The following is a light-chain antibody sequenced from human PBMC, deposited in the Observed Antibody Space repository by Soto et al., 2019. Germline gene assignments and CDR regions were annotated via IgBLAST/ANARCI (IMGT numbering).Light chain of an antibody. Sequence: ELVLTQSPVTLSLSAGDSATLSCRASQSVRTYLAWYQVKPGQAPRLLIYDAYRRASGVPARFSGSGSGTEFTLTISSLQSEDFAVYYCQQYNNWPPLTCGGGTKVDIK. V-gene: IGKV3D-15*01. CDR1: QSVRTY. CDR3: QQYNNWPPLT. J-gene: IGKJ4*01. CDR2: DAY.